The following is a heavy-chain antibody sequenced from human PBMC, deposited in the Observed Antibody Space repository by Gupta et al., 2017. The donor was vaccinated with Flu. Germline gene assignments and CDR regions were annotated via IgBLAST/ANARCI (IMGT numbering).Heavy chain of an antibody. Sequence: QGQLVESGGGVVKPGRSLGLSCAASGFPFRSFGMHWVRQAPGKGLEWVAVISYDGSNKYYADSVKGRFTISRDNSKNTLYLQMNSLRAEDTAVYYCANYHYDILTFDYWGQGTLVTVSS. CDR2: ISYDGSNK. CDR3: ANYHYDILTFDY. D-gene: IGHD3-9*01. V-gene: IGHV3-30*18. J-gene: IGHJ4*02. CDR1: GFPFRSFG.